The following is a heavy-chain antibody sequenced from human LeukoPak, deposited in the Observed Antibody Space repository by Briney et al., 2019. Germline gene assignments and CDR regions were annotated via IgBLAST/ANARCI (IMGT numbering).Heavy chain of an antibody. CDR2: INHSGSP. Sequence: ASETLSLTCAVYGGSFSDYYWTWIRQPPGKGLEWIGEINHSGSPNNNPSPKSRVSISFDTSKNQFSLKLTSVTAADTAVYYCGSRRTAMFGVIKGPIDYWGQGTLVTVSS. CDR3: GSRRTAMFGVIKGPIDY. J-gene: IGHJ4*02. CDR1: GGSFSDYY. D-gene: IGHD3-3*01. V-gene: IGHV4-34*01.